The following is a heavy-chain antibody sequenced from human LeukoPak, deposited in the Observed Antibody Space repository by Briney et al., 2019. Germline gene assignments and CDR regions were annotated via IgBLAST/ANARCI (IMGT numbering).Heavy chain of an antibody. CDR1: GFTFSSYS. V-gene: IGHV3-48*01. D-gene: IGHD1-26*01. Sequence: GGSLRLSCAASGFTFSSYSMNWVRQAPGKGLEWVSYISSSSSTIYYADSVKGRFTISRDSSKDTLFLHMNTLRAEDTAIYYCAKDRTVGASYWYFDLWGRGTLVTVSS. J-gene: IGHJ2*01. CDR2: ISSSSSTI. CDR3: AKDRTVGASYWYFDL.